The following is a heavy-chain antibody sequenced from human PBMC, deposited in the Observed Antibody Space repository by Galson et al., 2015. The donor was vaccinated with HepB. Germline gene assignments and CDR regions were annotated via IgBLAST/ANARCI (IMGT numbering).Heavy chain of an antibody. CDR2: ISGSGGST. D-gene: IGHD2-2*02. J-gene: IGHJ6*03. V-gene: IGHV3-23*01. CDR1: GFTFSSYA. CDR3: AKNAPRGGGYCSSTSCYNYYYYYMDV. Sequence: SLRLSCAASGFTFSSYAMSWVRQAPGKGLEWVSAISGSGGSTYYADSVKGRFTISRDNSKNTLYLQMNSLRAEDTAVYYCAKNAPRGGGYCSSTSCYNYYYYYMDVWGKGTTVTVSS.